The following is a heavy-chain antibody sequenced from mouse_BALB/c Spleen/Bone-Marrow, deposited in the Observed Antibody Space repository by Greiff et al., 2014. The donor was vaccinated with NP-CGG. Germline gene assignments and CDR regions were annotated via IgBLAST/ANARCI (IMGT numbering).Heavy chain of an antibody. J-gene: IGHJ4*01. CDR1: GFTFSSFG. V-gene: IGHV5-17*02. Sequence: EVQLVESGGGLVQPGGSRKLSCAASGFTFSSFGMHWVRQAPEKGLEWVAYISSGSSTIYYADTVKGRFTISRDNPKNTLFLQMTSLRSEDTAMYYCARDDSDYAMDYWGQGTSVTVSS. D-gene: IGHD2-4*01. CDR3: ARDDSDYAMDY. CDR2: ISSGSSTI.